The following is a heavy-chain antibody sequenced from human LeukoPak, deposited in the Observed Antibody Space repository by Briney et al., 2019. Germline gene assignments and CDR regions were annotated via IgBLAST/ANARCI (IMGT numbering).Heavy chain of an antibody. V-gene: IGHV3-48*03. D-gene: IGHD4-17*01. J-gene: IGHJ2*01. CDR1: AFTFSSYE. CDR2: ISSSGTPI. Sequence: QPGGSLGLSCAASAFTFSSYEMNWVRQAPGKGLEWISYISSSGTPIYYADSVKGRFTISRDNAKNSLYLQMSSLRAEDTGVYYCARDRGIGDAPYWYFDLWGRGTLVTVSS. CDR3: ARDRGIGDAPYWYFDL.